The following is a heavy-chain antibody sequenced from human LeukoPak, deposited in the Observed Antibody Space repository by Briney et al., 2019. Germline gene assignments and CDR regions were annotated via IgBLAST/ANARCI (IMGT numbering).Heavy chain of an antibody. D-gene: IGHD3-22*01. CDR3: ARDLRSYYYDSSGYYLLY. V-gene: IGHV1-18*01. J-gene: IGHJ4*02. CDR1: GYTFTSYG. CDR2: ISAYNGNT. Sequence: GASVKVSCKASGYTFTSYGISWVRQAPGQGLECIGWISAYNGNTNYAQKLQGRVTMTTDTSTSTAYMELRSLRSDDTAVYYCARDLRSYYYDSSGYYLLYWGQGTLVTVSS.